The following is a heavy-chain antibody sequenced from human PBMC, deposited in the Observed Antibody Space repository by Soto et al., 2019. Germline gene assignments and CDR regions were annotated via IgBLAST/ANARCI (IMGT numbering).Heavy chain of an antibody. CDR3: ARVRTPNFDYSNSSWYYGMDV. V-gene: IGHV1-69*06. Sequence: QVQLVQSGAEVKKPGSSVKVSCKASGGTFSSYAISWVRQAPGQGLEWMGGIIPIFGTANYAQKFQGRVTITADKFTSTAYMELSSLRSEDTAVYFCARVRTPNFDYSNSSWYYGMDVWGQGTTVTVSS. J-gene: IGHJ6*02. CDR2: IIPIFGTA. CDR1: GGTFSSYA. D-gene: IGHD4-4*01.